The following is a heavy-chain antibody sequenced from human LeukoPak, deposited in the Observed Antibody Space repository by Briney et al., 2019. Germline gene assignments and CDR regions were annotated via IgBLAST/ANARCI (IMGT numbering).Heavy chain of an antibody. J-gene: IGHJ3*02. V-gene: IGHV3-7*01. CDR1: GFTFSSYW. CDR3: ARVPDYGGNAYHDAFDI. D-gene: IGHD4-23*01. Sequence: GGSLRLSCAASGFTFSSYWMSWVRQAPGKGLEWVANIKQDGSEKYYVDSVKGRFTISRDNAKNSLYLQMNSLRAEDTAVYYCARVPDYGGNAYHDAFDIWGQGTMVTVSS. CDR2: IKQDGSEK.